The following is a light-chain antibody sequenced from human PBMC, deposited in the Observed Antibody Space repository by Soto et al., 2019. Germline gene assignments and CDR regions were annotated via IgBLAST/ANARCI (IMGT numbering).Light chain of an antibody. CDR1: SSDVGGYNY. Sequence: QSVLTQPASVSGSPGQSITISCTGTSSDVGGYNYVSWYQHHPGKAPKLMIYDVSNRPSGVSNRFSGSKSGNTASLTISGLQADDEADYYCCSYAGSHYVFGTGTKVTVL. CDR2: DVS. J-gene: IGLJ1*01. V-gene: IGLV2-14*03. CDR3: CSYAGSHYV.